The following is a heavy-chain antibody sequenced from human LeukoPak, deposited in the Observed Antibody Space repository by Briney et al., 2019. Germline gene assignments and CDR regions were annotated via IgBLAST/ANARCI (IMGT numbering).Heavy chain of an antibody. CDR1: GFSLHTRGMG. V-gene: IGHV2-5*02. J-gene: IGHJ4*02. CDR3: AHRGRDYGDYAFDS. CDR2: LYWDDDK. Sequence: SAPTLFYPTPTLTFTCTFSGFSLHTRGMGVAWIRQPPGKALEWLSVLYWDDDKRHNPSLRTRLTITKDTSQNQVVLTLTNMDPVDIATYFCAHRGRDYGDYAFDSWGQGSLVTVSS. D-gene: IGHD4-17*01.